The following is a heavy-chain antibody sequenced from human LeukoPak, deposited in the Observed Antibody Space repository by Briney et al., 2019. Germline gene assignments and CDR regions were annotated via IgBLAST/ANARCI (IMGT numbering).Heavy chain of an antibody. J-gene: IGHJ3*02. Sequence: GESLKISCKGSGYNFITYWIAWVRQMPGKGLEWMGNIYPGDSDTRYSPSFQGQVCISADKSISTAYLQWSSLKASDTAMYYCARQSCSGGNCYSRAFDIWGQGTMVTVSS. CDR3: ARQSCSGGNCYSRAFDI. CDR2: IYPGDSDT. CDR1: GYNFITYW. V-gene: IGHV5-51*01. D-gene: IGHD2-15*01.